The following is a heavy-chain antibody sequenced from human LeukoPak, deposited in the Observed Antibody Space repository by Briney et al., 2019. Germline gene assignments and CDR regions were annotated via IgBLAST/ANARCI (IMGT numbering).Heavy chain of an antibody. V-gene: IGHV4-30-4*01. J-gene: IGHJ6*02. D-gene: IGHD4-23*01. CDR3: ARDRPTVVTPDYYYGMDV. CDR2: IYYSGST. CDR1: GGSISSGDYY. Sequence: PSQTLSLTCTVSGGSISSGDYYWSWIRQPPGKGLEWIGDIYYSGSTYYNPSLKSRVTISVDTSKNQFSLKLSSVTAADTAVYYCARDRPTVVTPDYYYGMDVWGQGTLVTVSS.